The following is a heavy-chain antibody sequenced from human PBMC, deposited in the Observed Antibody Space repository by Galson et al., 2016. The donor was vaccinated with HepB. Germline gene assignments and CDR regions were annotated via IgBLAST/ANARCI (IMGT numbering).Heavy chain of an antibody. Sequence: QSGAEVKKPGESLEISCKASGHSFSSYWIGWVRQVPGKGLEWMGIVYPGDSDTRYSPAFQGQVTIPADKSISTADLQWSSLKAADTAMYYCAGIKGIQEIFAGDDAFDVWGQGTMVTVSS. CDR3: AGIKGIQEIFAGDDAFDV. CDR1: GHSFSSYW. CDR2: VYPGDSDT. D-gene: IGHD3-3*01. J-gene: IGHJ3*01. V-gene: IGHV5-51*01.